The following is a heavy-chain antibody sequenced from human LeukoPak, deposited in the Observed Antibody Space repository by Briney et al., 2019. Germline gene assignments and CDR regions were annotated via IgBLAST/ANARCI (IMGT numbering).Heavy chain of an antibody. D-gene: IGHD6-13*01. CDR1: GFTFSSYD. CDR3: ARSSSWYYFYY. J-gene: IGHJ4*02. V-gene: IGHV3-13*04. CDR2: IGTAGDT. Sequence: PGGSLRLSCAASGFTFSSYDMHWVRQATGKGLEWVSAIGTAGDTYYPGSVKGRFTISRENAENSLYLQMNSLRAGDTAVYYCARSSSWYYFYYWGQGTLVTVSS.